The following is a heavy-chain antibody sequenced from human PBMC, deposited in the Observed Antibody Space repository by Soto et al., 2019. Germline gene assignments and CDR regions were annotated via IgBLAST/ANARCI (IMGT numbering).Heavy chain of an antibody. J-gene: IGHJ4*02. CDR1: RYTFASYY. V-gene: IGHV1-46*01. CDR3: AREGRGLRNYYFDD. D-gene: IGHD5-12*01. CDR2: INPSGGSK. Sequence: SVKFSCNRTRYTFASYYMHWLRHAPGQGLEWMGIINPSGGSKSYAQKFQGRVTMTRDTSTRTVYMELRSLRSKDTAVYYCAREGRGLRNYYFDDWGQGSLARVSS.